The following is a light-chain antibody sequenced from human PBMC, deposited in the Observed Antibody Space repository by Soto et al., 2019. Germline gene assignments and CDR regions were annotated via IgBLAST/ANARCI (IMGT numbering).Light chain of an antibody. Sequence: EIALTHSPATLSLSPGERATLSCRASPSVPNYVAWYQQKPGQAPRLLIYGAFNRATGIPARFSGSGSGADFTLTISSLEPEDFAIYYCQQRNTWPPVTFGQGTRLEIK. CDR1: PSVPNY. CDR3: QQRNTWPPVT. V-gene: IGKV3-11*01. CDR2: GAF. J-gene: IGKJ5*01.